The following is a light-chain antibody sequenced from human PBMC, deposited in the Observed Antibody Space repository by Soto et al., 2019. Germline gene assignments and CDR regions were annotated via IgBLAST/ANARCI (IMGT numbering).Light chain of an antibody. CDR2: EGY. CDR3: CSYASTGLWM. Sequence: QSVLTQPASVSGSPGQSITISCAGSTSDIGTYNLVSWYQQHPGKAPNLILYEGYKRPSGVSHRFSGSKSGTTASLTISGLQTEDEADYYCCSYASTGLWMFGGGTKLTVL. CDR1: TSDIGTYNL. J-gene: IGLJ3*02. V-gene: IGLV2-23*01.